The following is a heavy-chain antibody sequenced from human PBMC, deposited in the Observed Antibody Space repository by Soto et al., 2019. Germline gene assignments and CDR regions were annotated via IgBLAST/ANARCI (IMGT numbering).Heavy chain of an antibody. V-gene: IGHV4-59*01. D-gene: IGHD5-18*01. CDR2: IYYSGST. J-gene: IGHJ4*02. CDR3: ARGLGLQLPEYYFDY. Sequence: NPSETLSLTCTVSGGSISSYYWSWIRQPPGKGLEWIGYIYYSGSTNYNPSLKSRVTISVDTSKNQFSLKLSSVTAADTAVYYCARGLGLQLPEYYFDYWGQGTLVTVSS. CDR1: GGSISSYY.